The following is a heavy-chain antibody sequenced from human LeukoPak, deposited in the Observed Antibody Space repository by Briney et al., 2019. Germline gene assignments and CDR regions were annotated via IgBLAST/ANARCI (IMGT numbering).Heavy chain of an antibody. CDR2: IYYSGST. CDR1: GGSISSSSYY. D-gene: IGHD3/OR15-3a*01. J-gene: IGHJ4*02. V-gene: IGHV4-39*07. Sequence: PSETLSLTCTVSGGSISSSSYYWGWIRQPPGKGLEWIGSIYYSGSTYYNPSLKSRVTISVDTSKNQFSLKLSSVTAADTAVYYCASPRLVPDWLFGDVWGQGTLVTVSS. CDR3: ASPRLVPDWLFGDV.